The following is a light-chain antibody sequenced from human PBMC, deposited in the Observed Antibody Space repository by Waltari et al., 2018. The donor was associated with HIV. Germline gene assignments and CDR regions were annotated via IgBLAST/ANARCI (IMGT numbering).Light chain of an antibody. CDR3: CSYAGSSTLWV. Sequence: QSALTQPASVSGSPGQSITISCTGTSSDVGSYNLVSWYQQHPGKAPKLMIYEFSKRPSGVAKRFSGSKSGNTASLTISGLQAEDEADYYCCSYAGSSTLWVFGGGTKLTVL. V-gene: IGLV2-23*02. CDR1: SSDVGSYNL. CDR2: EFS. J-gene: IGLJ3*02.